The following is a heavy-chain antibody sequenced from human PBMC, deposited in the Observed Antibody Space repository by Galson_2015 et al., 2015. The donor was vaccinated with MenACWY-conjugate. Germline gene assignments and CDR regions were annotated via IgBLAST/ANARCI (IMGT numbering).Heavy chain of an antibody. Sequence: SLRLSCAASGFTFSSYWMHWVRQALGKGLVWVSRINSDGSSTSYADSVKGRFTISRDNAKNTLYLQMNSLRAEDTAVYYCARVERVSLDREQQLTYYYYGMDVWGQGTTVTVSS. CDR1: GFTFSSYW. J-gene: IGHJ6*02. V-gene: IGHV3-74*01. CDR3: ARVERVSLDREQQLTYYYYGMDV. D-gene: IGHD6-13*01. CDR2: INSDGSST.